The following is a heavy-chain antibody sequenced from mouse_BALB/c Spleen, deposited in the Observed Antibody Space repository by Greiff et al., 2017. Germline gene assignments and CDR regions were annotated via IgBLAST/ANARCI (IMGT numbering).Heavy chain of an antibody. V-gene: IGHV1-54*01. CDR2: INPGSGGT. CDR1: GYAFTNYL. D-gene: IGHD1-1*01. J-gene: IGHJ2*01. CDR3: AREDYYGSSDY. Sequence: VQLQESGAELVRPGTSVKVSCKASGYAFTNYLIEWVKQRPGQGLEWIGVINPGSGGTNYNEKFKGKATLTADKSSSTAYMQLSSLTSDDSAVYFCAREDYYGSSDYWGQGTTLTVSS.